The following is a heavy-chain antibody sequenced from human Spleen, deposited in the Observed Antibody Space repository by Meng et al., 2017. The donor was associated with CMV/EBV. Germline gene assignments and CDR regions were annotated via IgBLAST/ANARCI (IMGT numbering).Heavy chain of an antibody. J-gene: IGHJ4*02. CDR2: ISRHNGDT. V-gene: IGHV1-18*04. CDR3: AREGGYAIFGFTTFYLDS. D-gene: IGHD2-8*01. CDR1: GYTFTGYY. Sequence: ASVKVSCKASGYTFTGYYIQWVRQAPGQGLEWMGRISRHNGDTIYAQNFQGRVTMTTDTSTNTAYMELRSLRSDDTAVYYCAREGGYAIFGFTTFYLDSWGQGTLVTVSS.